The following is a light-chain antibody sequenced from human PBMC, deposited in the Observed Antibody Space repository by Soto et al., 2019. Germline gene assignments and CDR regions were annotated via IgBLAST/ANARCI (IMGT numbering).Light chain of an antibody. V-gene: IGLV1-44*01. CDR2: NNN. J-gene: IGLJ1*01. Sequence: QPVLTQPPSASGTPGQRVTIPCSGSSSNIGSNFVNWYQQLPGTAPKLLMYNNNQRPSGVPDRFSGSKSGTSASLAISGLQSEDEADYYCSSYTSSSTPYVFGTGTKVTVL. CDR3: SSYTSSSTPYV. CDR1: SSNIGSNF.